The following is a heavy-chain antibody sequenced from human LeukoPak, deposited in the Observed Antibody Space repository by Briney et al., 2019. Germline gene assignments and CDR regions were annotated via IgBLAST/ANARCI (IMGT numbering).Heavy chain of an antibody. Sequence: GGSLRLSCAASGFTFNNYNMNWVRQAPGKGLEWVSSISSISSSYIYYADSVKGRFTISRDNARNSLYLQMNSLRAEDTAVYYCARGGVGVTLISWSDYWGQGTLVTVSS. CDR1: GFTFNNYN. CDR2: ISSISSSYI. D-gene: IGHD1-26*01. CDR3: ARGGVGVTLISWSDY. J-gene: IGHJ4*02. V-gene: IGHV3-21*01.